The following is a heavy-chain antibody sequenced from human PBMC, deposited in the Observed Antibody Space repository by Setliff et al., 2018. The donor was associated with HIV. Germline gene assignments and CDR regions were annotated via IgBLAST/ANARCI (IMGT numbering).Heavy chain of an antibody. CDR2: IYTSGST. D-gene: IGHD3-16*01. CDR1: GGSISSYY. V-gene: IGHV4-4*07. CDR3: ARDVPWGDYYYYMDV. J-gene: IGHJ6*03. Sequence: SETLSLTCTVSGGSISSYYWSWIRQPAGKGLEWIGHIYTSGSTNYNPSLKSRVTMSVDTSKNQFSLKLSSVTAADTAVYYCARDVPWGDYYYYMDVWGKGTTITVSS.